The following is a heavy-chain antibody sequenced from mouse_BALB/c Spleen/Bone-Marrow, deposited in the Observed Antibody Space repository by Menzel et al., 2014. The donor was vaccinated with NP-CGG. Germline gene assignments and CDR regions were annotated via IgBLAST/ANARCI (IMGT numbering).Heavy chain of an antibody. D-gene: IGHD1-1*01. CDR3: ARDYYGSTSFAY. Sequence: VQLQQSGPELVKPGASVKMSCKASGYTFTTYVMHWVKQKPGQGLEWIGYINPYNDDSKYNEKSKGKATLTSGKSSSTAYMELSSLTSEDSAVYYCARDYYGSTSFAYWGQGTLVTVSA. CDR1: GYTFTTYV. V-gene: IGHV1-14*01. J-gene: IGHJ3*01. CDR2: INPYNDDS.